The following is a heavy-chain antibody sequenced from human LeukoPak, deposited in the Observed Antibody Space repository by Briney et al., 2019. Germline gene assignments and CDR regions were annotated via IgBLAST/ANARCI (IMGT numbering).Heavy chain of an antibody. D-gene: IGHD3-22*01. CDR1: GFTFSSYA. CDR3: AKEARSSGYYYAGDWFDP. J-gene: IGHJ5*02. Sequence: PGGSERLSCAASGFTFSSYAMSWVRQAPGKGLEWVSAISGSGGSTYYADSVKGRFTISRDNSKNTLYLQMNSLRAEDTAVYYCAKEARSSGYYYAGDWFDPWGQGTLVTVSS. V-gene: IGHV3-23*01. CDR2: ISGSGGST.